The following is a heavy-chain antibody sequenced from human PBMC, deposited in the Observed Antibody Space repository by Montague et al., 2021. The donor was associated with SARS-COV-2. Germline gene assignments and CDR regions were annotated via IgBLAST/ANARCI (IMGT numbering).Heavy chain of an antibody. CDR3: ARRRLREDYFDL. V-gene: IGHV4-39*01. CDR2: VYYSGYT. CDR1: GDSVSSSDHY. D-gene: IGHD4-17*01. J-gene: IGHJ4*02. Sequence: SETLSLTCTVSGDSVSSSDHYWGWIRQPPGKGLEWLGIVYYSGYTYYSPSAKGRVTISIDASKNQSSLKLNSLTATDTAIYHCARRRLREDYFDLWGQGTLLTDSS.